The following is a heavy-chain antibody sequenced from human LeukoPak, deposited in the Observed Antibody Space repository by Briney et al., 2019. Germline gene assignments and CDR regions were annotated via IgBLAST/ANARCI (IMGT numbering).Heavy chain of an antibody. CDR2: ISWNSGSI. J-gene: IGHJ6*02. Sequence: GGSLRLSCAASGFTFDDYAMHWVRQAPGKGLVWVSGISWNSGSIGYADSVKGRFTISRDNAKNSLYLQMNSLRAEDTALYYCAKEGLTTGMDVWGQGTTVTVSS. CDR1: GFTFDDYA. D-gene: IGHD3-9*01. V-gene: IGHV3-9*01. CDR3: AKEGLTTGMDV.